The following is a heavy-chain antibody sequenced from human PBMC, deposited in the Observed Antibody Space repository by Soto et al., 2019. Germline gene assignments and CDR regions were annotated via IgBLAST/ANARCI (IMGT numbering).Heavy chain of an antibody. CDR3: MRDRTSSIFVGYDYNGMGV. CDR2: INYSGNT. J-gene: IGHJ6*02. V-gene: IGHV4-31*03. Sequence: SETLSLTCTVSGDSINSAAYYWTWIRQHPGEGLEWIGYINYSGNTNYNPSLQSRVTISADVSKNQFSLRLTSVTAADTAVYYCMRDRTSSIFVGYDYNGMGVWGQGAAVTVSS. D-gene: IGHD3-3*02. CDR1: GDSINSAAYY.